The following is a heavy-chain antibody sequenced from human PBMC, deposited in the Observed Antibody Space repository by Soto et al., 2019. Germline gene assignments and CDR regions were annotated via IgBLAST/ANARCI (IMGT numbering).Heavy chain of an antibody. CDR2: IIPMIDTP. D-gene: IGHD2-15*01. J-gene: IGHJ4*02. CDR3: ARSGGLDRDFNY. CDR1: GGTFSSDS. V-gene: IGHV1-69*12. Sequence: QVQLVQSGAEVKKPGSSVKVSCKASGGTFSSDSFSWVRQAPGHGLEWMGGIIPMIDTPIYAQKFQDRVTITADESTSTAYMQLSSLRSGDTAVYYCARSGGLDRDFNYWGQGSLVTVSS.